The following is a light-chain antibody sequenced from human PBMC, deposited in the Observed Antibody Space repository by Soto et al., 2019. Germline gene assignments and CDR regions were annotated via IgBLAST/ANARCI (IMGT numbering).Light chain of an antibody. V-gene: IGKV1-27*01. J-gene: IGKJ1*01. CDR1: QSIRTY. CDR3: QNYNGAPWT. CDR2: AAS. Sequence: DIQMTQSPSSLSASVGDRLTITCRASQSIRTYLVWYQQKPGTVPKLLTFAASTFQSGVPSRFSGSGSGTDFTLAISGLQPEDVATYYCQNYNGAPWTFGQGTTVEIK.